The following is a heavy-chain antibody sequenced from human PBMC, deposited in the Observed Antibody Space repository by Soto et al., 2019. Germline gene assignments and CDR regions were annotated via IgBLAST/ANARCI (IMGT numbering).Heavy chain of an antibody. Sequence: PGGSLRLSCIASGFTFGDYIMTWFRQAPGKGLEWVGLIRTKGFDGATEYAASVEGRFTISRDDSNSIAYLQMNSLKTEDTAVYYCARLFQPSMITFGGEMHYFDYWGPGALVTVSS. CDR3: ARLFQPSMITFGGEMHYFDY. V-gene: IGHV3-49*03. CDR1: GFTFGDYI. J-gene: IGHJ4*02. CDR2: IRTKGFDGAT. D-gene: IGHD3-16*01.